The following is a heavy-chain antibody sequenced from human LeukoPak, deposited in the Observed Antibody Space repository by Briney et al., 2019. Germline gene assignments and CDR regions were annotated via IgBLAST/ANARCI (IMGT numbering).Heavy chain of an antibody. D-gene: IGHD3-22*01. CDR2: IYYSGIT. CDR3: ARLFYDSSGYLGYYFDY. V-gene: IGHV4-59*12. CDR1: GGSIGTYY. Sequence: PSETLSLTCTVSGGSIGTYYWSWIRQPPGKGLEWIGYIYYSGITNYNPSLKSRVTISVDTSKNQFSLKLSSVTAADTAVYYCARLFYDSSGYLGYYFDYWGQGTLVTVSS. J-gene: IGHJ4*02.